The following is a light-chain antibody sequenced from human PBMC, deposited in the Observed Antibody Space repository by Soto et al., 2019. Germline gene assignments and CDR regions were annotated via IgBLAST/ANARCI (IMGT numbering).Light chain of an antibody. V-gene: IGKV3-20*01. CDR1: QGISSSY. Sequence: DIVLTQSPDALSLSPGERATLSCRASQGISSSYLAWYQQKPGQAPGLLIYGASSRAAGIPDRFSGSGSGTDFTLTISRLEPEDFAVYYCQQYGSSPWTFGQGTKVDIK. J-gene: IGKJ1*01. CDR3: QQYGSSPWT. CDR2: GAS.